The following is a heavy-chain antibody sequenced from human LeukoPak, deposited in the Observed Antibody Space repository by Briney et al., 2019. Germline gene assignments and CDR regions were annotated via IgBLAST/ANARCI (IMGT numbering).Heavy chain of an antibody. CDR3: ARVQRGEMATFDY. CDR1: GVIFSGYS. D-gene: IGHD5-24*01. CDR2: ISSTSTYI. J-gene: IGHJ4*02. V-gene: IGHV3-21*01. Sequence: GGSLRLSCAASGVIFSGYSTNWVRHAPGKGLEWVSSISSTSTYIHSADSLKGRFTISRDNARNSLYLQINSLRVEDTAVYYCARVQRGEMATFDYWGQGTLVTVSS.